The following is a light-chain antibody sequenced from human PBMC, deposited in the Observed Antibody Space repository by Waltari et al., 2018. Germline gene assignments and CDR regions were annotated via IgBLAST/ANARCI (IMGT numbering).Light chain of an antibody. CDR2: GAS. J-gene: IGKJ1*01. V-gene: IGKV3-20*01. CDR1: QGVSSSN. CDR3: QQYGSSPPWT. Sequence: EIVLTQSPGTLSLSPGEGATLSCRASQGVSSSNLACYHQNPCQAPRLLIYGASSRAAGIPDRFSGSGSGTDFTLTISILEPEDFAVYYCQQYGSSPPWTFGQGTKVEIK.